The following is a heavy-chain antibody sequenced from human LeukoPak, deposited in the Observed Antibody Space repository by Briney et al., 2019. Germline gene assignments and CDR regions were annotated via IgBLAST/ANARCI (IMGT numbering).Heavy chain of an antibody. CDR1: GYSFTSYG. J-gene: IGHJ4*02. D-gene: IGHD3-3*01. CDR2: ISGYNGNT. CDR3: ARDLPRYDFWSGYYSIYFDS. V-gene: IGHV1-18*01. Sequence: ASVKVSCKASGYSFTSYGISWVRQAPGQGLEWMGWISGYNGNTNYAQKFQGRLTMTTDTSTRVVFMDLRSLTSDDTAVYYCARDLPRYDFWSGYYSIYFDSWGQGTLVTVSS.